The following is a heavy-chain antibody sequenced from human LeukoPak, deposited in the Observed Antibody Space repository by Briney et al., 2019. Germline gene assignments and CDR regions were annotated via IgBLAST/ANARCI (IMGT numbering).Heavy chain of an antibody. J-gene: IGHJ5*02. D-gene: IGHD3-10*01. V-gene: IGHV3-23*01. Sequence: PGGSLRLSCAASGFTFSSYAMSWVRQAPGKGLEWVSAISGSGGSTYYADSVKGRFTISRDNSKNTLYLQMNSLRAEDTAVYYCAKEAVAVRGVSFINWFDPWGQGTLVTVSS. CDR3: AKEAVAVRGVSFINWFDP. CDR2: ISGSGGST. CDR1: GFTFSSYA.